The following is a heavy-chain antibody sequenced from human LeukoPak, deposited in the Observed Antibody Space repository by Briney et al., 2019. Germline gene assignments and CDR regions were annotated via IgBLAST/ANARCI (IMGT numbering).Heavy chain of an antibody. V-gene: IGHV4-31*03. J-gene: IGHJ4*02. CDR3: ARVSTVTTNYFDY. D-gene: IGHD4-17*01. CDR1: GGSISSGGYY. Sequence: PSQTLSLTCTVSGGSISSGGYYWSWIRQHPGKGLEWIGYIYYSGSTYYNPSLKSRVTISVDTSKNQFSLKLSSVTAVDTAVYYCARVSTVTTNYFDYWGQGTLVTVSS. CDR2: IYYSGST.